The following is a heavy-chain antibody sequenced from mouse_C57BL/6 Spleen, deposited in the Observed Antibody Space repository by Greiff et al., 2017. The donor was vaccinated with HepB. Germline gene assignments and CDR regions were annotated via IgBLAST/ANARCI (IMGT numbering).Heavy chain of an antibody. CDR2: IRLKSDNYAT. CDR1: GFTFSNYW. Sequence: EVMLVESGGGLVQPGGSMKLSCVASGFTFSNYWMNWVRQSPEKGLEWVAQIRLKSDNYATHYAESVKGRFTISRDDSKSSVYLQMNNLRAEDTGIYYCTSTPGYFDVWGTGTTVTVSS. CDR3: TSTPGYFDV. J-gene: IGHJ1*03. D-gene: IGHD2-14*01. V-gene: IGHV6-3*01.